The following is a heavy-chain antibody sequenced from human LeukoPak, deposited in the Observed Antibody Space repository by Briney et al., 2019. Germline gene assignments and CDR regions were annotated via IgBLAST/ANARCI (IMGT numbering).Heavy chain of an antibody. D-gene: IGHD3-9*01. Sequence: GGSLRLSCAASGFTFSSYAMSWVRQAPGKVLEWVSTISNSGGTTYYADSVKGRFTISRDDSENTLYLQMNSLRAEDTAVYYCAKDRLVISSRGQGTLVTVSS. CDR3: AKDRLVISS. V-gene: IGHV3-23*01. CDR2: ISNSGGTT. J-gene: IGHJ4*02. CDR1: GFTFSSYA.